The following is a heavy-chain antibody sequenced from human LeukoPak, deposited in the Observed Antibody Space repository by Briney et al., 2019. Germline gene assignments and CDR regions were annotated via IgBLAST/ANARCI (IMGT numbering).Heavy chain of an antibody. CDR2: INHSGST. J-gene: IGHJ4*02. CDR1: GGSFSGYY. CDR3: ARLWRSSGWYFLDY. Sequence: SETLSLTCAVYGGSFSGYYWSWIRQPPGKGLEWIGEINHSGSTNYNPSLKSRVTISVDTSKNQFSLKLSSVTAADTAVYYCARLWRSSGWYFLDYWGQGTLVTVSS. V-gene: IGHV4-34*01. D-gene: IGHD6-19*01.